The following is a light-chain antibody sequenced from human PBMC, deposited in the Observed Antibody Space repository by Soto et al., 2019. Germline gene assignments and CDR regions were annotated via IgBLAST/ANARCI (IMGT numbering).Light chain of an antibody. J-gene: IGLJ2*01. Sequence: QSVLTQPASVSGSPGQSITISCTGTSSDVGGYNYVSWYQQHPGKAPKLMIYDVSNRPSAVSNRFSGSKSGNTASLTISGVQAEDEADYDCSSYTSSSTRVFGGGTQLTVL. CDR2: DVS. CDR1: SSDVGGYNY. V-gene: IGLV2-14*01. CDR3: SSYTSSSTRV.